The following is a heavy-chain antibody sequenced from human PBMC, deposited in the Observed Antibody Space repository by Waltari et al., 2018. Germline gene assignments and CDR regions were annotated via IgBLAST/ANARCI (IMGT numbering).Heavy chain of an antibody. CDR2: IYYRGST. Sequence: QVQLQESGPGLVKPSETLSLTCTVSGGSISSHYWSWIRQPPGQGLEWIGYIYYRGSTNYNPSLKSRVTISVDTSKNQFSLKLSSVTAADTAVYYCARAQYYDFWSGYYRGYYYYYMDVWGKGTTVTVSS. CDR1: GGSISSHY. D-gene: IGHD3-3*01. J-gene: IGHJ6*03. CDR3: ARAQYYDFWSGYYRGYYYYYMDV. V-gene: IGHV4-59*11.